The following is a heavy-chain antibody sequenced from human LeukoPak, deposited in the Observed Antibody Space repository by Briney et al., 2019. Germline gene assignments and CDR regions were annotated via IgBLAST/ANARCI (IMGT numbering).Heavy chain of an antibody. CDR1: GFTVSTYY. CDR2: IYNSGTT. J-gene: IGHJ4*02. D-gene: IGHD6-13*01. CDR3: AKRIAATGSKGFDY. V-gene: IGHV3-53*01. Sequence: PGGSLRLSCAASGFTVSTYYMNWARQAPGKGLEWVSVIYNSGTTYYADSVKGRFTISRDNSKNTLSLQMNSLRAEDTAVYYCAKRIAATGSKGFDYWGQGTLVTVSS.